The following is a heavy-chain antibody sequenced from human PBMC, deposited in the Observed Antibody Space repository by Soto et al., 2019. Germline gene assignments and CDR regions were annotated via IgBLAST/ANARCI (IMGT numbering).Heavy chain of an antibody. CDR3: ARTAFKHVDSSGWSLDY. CDR1: GGSFSGYY. D-gene: IGHD6-19*01. Sequence: QVQLQQWGAGLLKPSETLSLTCAVYGGSFSGYYWSWIRQPPGKGLEWIGEINHSGSTNYNPSLKSRVTISVHTSKNQFSLKLSSVTAADTAVYYCARTAFKHVDSSGWSLDYWGQGTLVTVSS. V-gene: IGHV4-34*01. CDR2: INHSGST. J-gene: IGHJ4*02.